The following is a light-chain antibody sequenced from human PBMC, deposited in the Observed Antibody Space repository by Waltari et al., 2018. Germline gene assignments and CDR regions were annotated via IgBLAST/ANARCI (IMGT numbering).Light chain of an antibody. CDR2: GAS. V-gene: IGKV3-20*01. J-gene: IGKJ2*01. Sequence: IVFTQSPGTLYLSPGESATLPCRASQSVGSIYLDWYQHKPGQAPSLLIYGASSRATGIPDRFSGSRSGTDFTLTISRLEPEDFAVYYCQQYGTSPYTFGQGTKLEIK. CDR1: QSVGSIY. CDR3: QQYGTSPYT.